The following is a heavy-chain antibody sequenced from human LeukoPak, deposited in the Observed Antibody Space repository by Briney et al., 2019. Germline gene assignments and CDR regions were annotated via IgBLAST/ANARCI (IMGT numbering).Heavy chain of an antibody. D-gene: IGHD6-13*01. CDR3: ARGQYVGYSSSWSIHYYYGMDV. J-gene: IGHJ6*02. CDR1: GGSFSGYY. Sequence: SETLSLTCAVYGGSFSGYYWSWIRQPPGKGLEWIGEINHSGSTNYNPSLKSRVTISVDTSKNQFSLKLSSVTAADTAVYYCARGQYVGYSSSWSIHYYYGMDVWGQGTTVTVSS. V-gene: IGHV4-34*01. CDR2: INHSGST.